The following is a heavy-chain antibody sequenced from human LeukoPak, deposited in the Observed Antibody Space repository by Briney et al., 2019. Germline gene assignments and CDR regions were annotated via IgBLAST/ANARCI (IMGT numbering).Heavy chain of an antibody. CDR2: IYHSGST. CDR1: GGSISGGGYY. D-gene: IGHD3-3*01. V-gene: IGHV4-30-2*01. J-gene: IGHJ6*03. Sequence: SETLSLTCTVSGGSISGGGYYWSWIRQPPGKGLEWIGYIYHSGSTYYNPSLKSRVTISVDRSKNQFSLKLSSVTAADTAVYYCARDRKERITIFGVAPTDYYYYYYMDVWGKGTTVTVSS. CDR3: ARDRKERITIFGVAPTDYYYYYYMDV.